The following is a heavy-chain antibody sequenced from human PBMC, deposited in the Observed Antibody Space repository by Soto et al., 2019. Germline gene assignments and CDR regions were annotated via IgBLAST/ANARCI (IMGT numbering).Heavy chain of an antibody. J-gene: IGHJ3*02. D-gene: IGHD2-15*01. V-gene: IGHV5-51*01. CDR3: ASAGSIRYCSGGSCYPDAFDI. CDR1: GYSFTSYW. Sequence: GESLKISCKGSGYSFTSYWIGWVRQMPGKGLEWMGIIYPGDSDTRYSPSFQGQVTISADKSISTAYLQWSSLKASDTAMYYCASAGSIRYCSGGSCYPDAFDIWGQGTMVTVSS. CDR2: IYPGDSDT.